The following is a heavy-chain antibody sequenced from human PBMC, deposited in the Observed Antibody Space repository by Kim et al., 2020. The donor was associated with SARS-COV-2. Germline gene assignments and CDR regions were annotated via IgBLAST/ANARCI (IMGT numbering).Heavy chain of an antibody. J-gene: IGHJ6*02. D-gene: IGHD3-10*01. CDR2: INPNSGGT. CDR1: GYTFTGYY. V-gene: IGHV1-2*04. Sequence: ASVKVSCKASGYTFTGYYMHWVRQAPGQGLEWMGWINPNSGGTNYAQKFQGWVTMTRDTSISTAYMELSRLRSDDTAVYYCARGFGTPQNYYGSGSYFGSNYYYGMDVWGQGTTVNVSS. CDR3: ARGFGTPQNYYGSGSYFGSNYYYGMDV.